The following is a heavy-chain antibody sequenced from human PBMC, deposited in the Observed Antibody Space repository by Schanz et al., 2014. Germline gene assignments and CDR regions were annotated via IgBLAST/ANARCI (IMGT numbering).Heavy chain of an antibody. CDR1: GFTFSSYG. D-gene: IGHD1-26*01. CDR2: ISYDGRNK. J-gene: IGHJ6*02. CDR3: AREWSRRGGQTNGDYYYGMDV. Sequence: QVQLVESGGGVVQPGRSLRLSCVASGFTFSSYGMHWVRQSPGKGLEWVALISYDGRNKYYADSVKGRFTISRDSSKNTLYVQMDTRRTKDAAEYYWAREWSRRGGQTNGDYYYGMDVWGRGTTVTVSS. V-gene: IGHV3-30*03.